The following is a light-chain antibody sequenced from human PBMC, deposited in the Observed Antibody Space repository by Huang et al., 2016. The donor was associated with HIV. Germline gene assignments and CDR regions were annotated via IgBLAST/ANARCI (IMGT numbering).Light chain of an antibody. V-gene: IGKV3-20*01. Sequence: EIVLTQSPGTLSLSPGERATRSCRASQSVDSRYLAWYQQKPGQAPRLLIYGASSRAPGVPDRCSGSGSGTDFTLTSSRLEPEDFAVYYCQHYGSSPPVTFGQGTNLDIK. CDR3: QHYGSSPPVT. J-gene: IGKJ2*01. CDR1: QSVDSRY. CDR2: GAS.